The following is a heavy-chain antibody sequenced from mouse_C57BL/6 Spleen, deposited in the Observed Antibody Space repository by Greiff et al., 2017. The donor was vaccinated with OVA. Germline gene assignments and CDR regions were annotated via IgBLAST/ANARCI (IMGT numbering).Heavy chain of an antibody. J-gene: IGHJ4*01. CDR1: GYTFTSYW. D-gene: IGHD2-1*01. CDR3: SFGNYYAMDY. Sequence: QVQLKQPGAELVRPGTSVKLSCKASGYTFTSYWMHWVKQRPGQGLEWIGVIDPSDSYTNYNQKFKGKATLTVDTSSSTAYMQLSSLTSEDSAVYYCSFGNYYAMDYWGQGTSVTVSS. V-gene: IGHV1-59*01. CDR2: IDPSDSYT.